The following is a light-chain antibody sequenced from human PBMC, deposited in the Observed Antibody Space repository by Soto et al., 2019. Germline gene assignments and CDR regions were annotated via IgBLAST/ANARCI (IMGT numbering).Light chain of an antibody. CDR3: QQFGSSPGFT. CDR1: QSINNRY. CDR2: GAS. Sequence: EIVLTQSPGTLSLSPGERATLSCRASQSINNRYLAWYQQKPGQAPRLLSYGASSRATGIPDRFSGSGSGTDFTLTISRLEPEYFAVYYCQQFGSSPGFTFGPGTKVDMK. V-gene: IGKV3-20*01. J-gene: IGKJ3*01.